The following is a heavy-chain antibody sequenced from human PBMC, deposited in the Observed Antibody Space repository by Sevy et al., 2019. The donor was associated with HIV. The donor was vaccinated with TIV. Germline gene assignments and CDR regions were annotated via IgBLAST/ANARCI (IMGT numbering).Heavy chain of an antibody. CDR3: AREKSCGGDCYYFDY. J-gene: IGHJ4*01. Sequence: GGSLRLSCAASEFTFDDYGMSWVRQAPGKGLEWVSAIIWNGGATSYADSVKGRFSFSRDNTKNSLYLQMNSLRAEDTAFYFCAREKSCGGDCYYFDYWGHGTLVTVSS. V-gene: IGHV3-20*04. CDR2: IIWNGGAT. CDR1: EFTFDDYG. D-gene: IGHD2-21*02.